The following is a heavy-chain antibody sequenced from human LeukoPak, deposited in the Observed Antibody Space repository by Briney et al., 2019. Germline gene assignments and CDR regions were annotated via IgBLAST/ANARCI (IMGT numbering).Heavy chain of an antibody. V-gene: IGHV3-23*01. CDR1: GFTSSTHA. Sequence: GGSLRLSCAASGFTSSTHAVSWVRQAPGKGLEWVSALSPSGGITYYADSAKGRFTTTRDNYRKTLYLQMNSPRAEDTAVYYCAKGVNYFVLEYWGQGTLVTISS. J-gene: IGHJ4*02. CDR2: LSPSGGIT. CDR3: AKGVNYFVLEY. D-gene: IGHD3-10*02.